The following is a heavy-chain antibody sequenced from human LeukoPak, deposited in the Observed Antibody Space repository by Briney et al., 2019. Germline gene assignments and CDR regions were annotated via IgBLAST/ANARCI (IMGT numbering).Heavy chain of an antibody. D-gene: IGHD3-3*01. J-gene: IGHJ4*02. V-gene: IGHV3-21*01. CDR3: ARDNANYFWSGYYFDY. Sequence: PGGSLRLSCAASGFTFSSYAMHWVRQAPGKGLEWVSSISSSSSHTYYADSVKGRFTISRDNSKNTLYLEMDTLRPEDTAVFYCARDNANYFWSGYYFDYWGQGTLVAVSS. CDR2: ISSSSSHT. CDR1: GFTFSSYA.